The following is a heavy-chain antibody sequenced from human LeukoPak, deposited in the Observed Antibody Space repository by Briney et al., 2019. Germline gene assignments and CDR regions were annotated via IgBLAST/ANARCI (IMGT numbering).Heavy chain of an antibody. D-gene: IGHD3-22*01. CDR3: YSMIVVEIRVINDY. J-gene: IGHJ4*02. V-gene: IGHV3-66*01. CDR2: IYSGGST. Sequence: GGSLRLSCAVSGFTLSSNYMSWVRQAPGKGLEWVSVIYSGGSTYYADSVKGRFTISRDNSKNTLYLQMNSLRAEDTAVYYCYSMIVVEIRVINDYWGQGTLVTVSS. CDR1: GFTLSSNY.